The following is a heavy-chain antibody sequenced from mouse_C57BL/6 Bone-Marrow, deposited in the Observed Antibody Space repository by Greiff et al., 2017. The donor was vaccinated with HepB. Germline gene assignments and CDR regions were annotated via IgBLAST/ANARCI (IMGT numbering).Heavy chain of an antibody. J-gene: IGHJ3*01. Sequence: EVNLVESGGGLVKPGGSLKLSCAASGFTFSDYGMHWVRQAPEKGLEWVAYISSGSSTIYYADTVKGRFTISRDNAKNTLFLQMTSLRSEDTAMYYCARLRRAWFAYWGQGTRVTVSA. CDR1: GFTFSDYG. V-gene: IGHV5-17*01. D-gene: IGHD2-4*01. CDR3: ARLRRAWFAY. CDR2: ISSGSSTI.